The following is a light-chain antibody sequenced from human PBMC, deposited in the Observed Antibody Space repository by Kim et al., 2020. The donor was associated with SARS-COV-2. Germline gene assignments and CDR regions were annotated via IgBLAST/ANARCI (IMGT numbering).Light chain of an antibody. Sequence: APGKTARITCGGDNIGNKNVHWYQQKPGQAPVLVIYYDRGRPSGIPERFSGSNSGNTATLTISRVEAGDEADYYCQVWDSSNDHYVFGTGTKVTVL. CDR1: NIGNKN. CDR2: YDR. CDR3: QVWDSSNDHYV. V-gene: IGLV3-21*04. J-gene: IGLJ1*01.